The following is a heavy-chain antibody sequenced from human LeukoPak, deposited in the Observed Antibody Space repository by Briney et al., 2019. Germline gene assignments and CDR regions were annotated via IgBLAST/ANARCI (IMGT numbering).Heavy chain of an antibody. CDR3: ARAYGGTLDY. V-gene: IGHV1-69*13. Sequence: AVKVSCKGSGGTFSSYAISWVRQAPGQGLEWMGGIIPIFGTANYAQMFQGRVTITADESTSTAYLALSSLKSEDQGVYYCARAYGGTLDYWGQGTLVTVSS. J-gene: IGHJ4*02. D-gene: IGHD4/OR15-4a*01. CDR2: IIPIFGTA. CDR1: GGTFSSYA.